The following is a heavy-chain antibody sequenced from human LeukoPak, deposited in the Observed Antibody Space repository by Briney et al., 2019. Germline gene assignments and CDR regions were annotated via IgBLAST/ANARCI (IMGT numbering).Heavy chain of an antibody. CDR3: ATKTSNGDRYFDY. J-gene: IGHJ4*02. D-gene: IGHD4-17*01. CDR1: GFPFSSYA. CDR2: FSPTTGTT. Sequence: GGSLRLSCAASGFPFSSYAMSWIRKAPGGGGEGLSAFSPTTGTTFYADSVKGRFTISRDNSENTLFLQMNSLRAEDTAVYYCATKTSNGDRYFDYWGQGALVTGSS. V-gene: IGHV3-23*01.